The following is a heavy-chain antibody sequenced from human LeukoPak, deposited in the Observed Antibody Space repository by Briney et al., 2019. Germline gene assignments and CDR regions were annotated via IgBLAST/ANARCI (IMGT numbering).Heavy chain of an antibody. CDR1: GFTFSSCE. V-gene: IGHV3-48*03. CDR2: ISSSGSTI. CDR3: ARDPLGSSSWSDVFDV. D-gene: IGHD6-13*01. J-gene: IGHJ3*01. Sequence: GGSLRLSCATSGFTFSSCEMNWVRQAPGKGLEWVSYISSSGSTIYYADSVQGRFTTSRDNAKNSLYLQMTSLRAEDTAIYYCARDPLGSSSWSDVFDVWGQGTMVTVSS.